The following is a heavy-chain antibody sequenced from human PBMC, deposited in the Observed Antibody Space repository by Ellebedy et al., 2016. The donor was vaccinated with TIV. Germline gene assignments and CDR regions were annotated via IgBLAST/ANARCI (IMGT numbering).Heavy chain of an antibody. D-gene: IGHD4-17*01. V-gene: IGHV1-69*13. CDR1: GGTFRNYA. CDR2: ITPFFGTT. CDR3: ARGAVDYGDDETESDYYGMDV. Sequence: ASVKVSCKASGGTFRNYAITWVRQAPGQGLEWMGGITPFFGTTDYAQKFQGRVTITADESTGTAYMALSSLRYEDTAVYYCARGAVDYGDDETESDYYGMDVWGQGTAVTVSS. J-gene: IGHJ6*02.